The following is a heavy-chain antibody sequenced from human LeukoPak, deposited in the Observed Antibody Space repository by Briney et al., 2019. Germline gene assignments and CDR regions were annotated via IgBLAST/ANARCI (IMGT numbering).Heavy chain of an antibody. D-gene: IGHD3-10*01. J-gene: IGHJ5*02. CDR3: ARTPGRWFDP. V-gene: IGHV4-59*01. CDR2: IYYSGST. CDR1: GGSISSYY. Sequence: PSETLSLTCTVSGGSISSYYWRWIRQPPGKGLEWIGYIYYSGSTNYNPSLKSRVTISVDTSKNQFSLKLSSVTAADTAVYYCARTPGRWFDPWGQGTLVTVSS.